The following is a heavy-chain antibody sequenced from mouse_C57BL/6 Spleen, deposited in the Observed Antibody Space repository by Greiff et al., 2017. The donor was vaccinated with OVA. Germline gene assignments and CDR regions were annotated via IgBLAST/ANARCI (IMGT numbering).Heavy chain of an antibody. Sequence: EVKLMESGGGLVKPGGSLKLSCAASGFTFSDYGMHWVRQAPEKGLEWVAYISSGSSTIYYADTVKGRFTISRDNAKNTLFLQMTSLRSEDTAMYYCARVYYDYDAGFAYWGQGTLVTVSA. D-gene: IGHD2-4*01. CDR3: ARVYYDYDAGFAY. J-gene: IGHJ3*01. CDR1: GFTFSDYG. CDR2: ISSGSSTI. V-gene: IGHV5-17*01.